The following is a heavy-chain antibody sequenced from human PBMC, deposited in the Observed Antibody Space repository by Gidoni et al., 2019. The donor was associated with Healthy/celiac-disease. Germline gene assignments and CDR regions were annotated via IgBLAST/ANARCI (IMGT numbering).Heavy chain of an antibody. J-gene: IGHJ4*02. D-gene: IGHD6-13*01. V-gene: IGHV4-34*01. CDR1: GGSFSGYY. CDR2: INHSGST. CDR3: ARELIAAAGFFDY. Sequence: QVQLQQWGAGLLKPSETLSLTCAVYGGSFSGYYWSWIRQPPGKGLEWIGEINHSGSTNYNPSLKSRVTISVDTSKNQFSLKRSSVTAADTAVYYCARELIAAAGFFDYWGQGTLVTVSS.